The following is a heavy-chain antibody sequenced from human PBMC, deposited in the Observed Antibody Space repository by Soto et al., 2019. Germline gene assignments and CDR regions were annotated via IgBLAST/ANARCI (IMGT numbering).Heavy chain of an antibody. CDR2: ISYDGSNK. V-gene: IGHV3-30-3*01. CDR3: ARDRSIAATSERFDYYYYYGMDV. J-gene: IGHJ6*02. D-gene: IGHD6-6*01. CDR1: GFTFSSYA. Sequence: QVQLVESGGGVVQPGRSLRLSCAASGFTFSSYAMHWVRQAPGKGLEWVAVISYDGSNKYYADSVKGRFTISRDNSKNTLYLQMNSLRAEDMAVYYCARDRSIAATSERFDYYYYYGMDVWGQGTTVTVSS.